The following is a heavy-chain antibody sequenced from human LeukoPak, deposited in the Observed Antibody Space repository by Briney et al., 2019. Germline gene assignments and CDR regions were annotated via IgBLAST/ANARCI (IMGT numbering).Heavy chain of an antibody. CDR2: IKQDGTKK. CDR3: ASVSGSYNIDN. D-gene: IGHD1-26*01. Sequence: PGGSLRLSCAASGFTFSSYWMSWVRQTPGKGLEWVANIKQDGTKKYYVNSVKGRFSIFRDNAKNSLSLQMDSLTAEDTAVYYCASVSGSYNIDNWGRGTLVTVSS. V-gene: IGHV3-7*01. CDR1: GFTFSSYW. J-gene: IGHJ4*02.